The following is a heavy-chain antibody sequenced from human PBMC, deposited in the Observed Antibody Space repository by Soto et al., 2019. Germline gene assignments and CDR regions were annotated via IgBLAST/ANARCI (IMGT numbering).Heavy chain of an antibody. J-gene: IGHJ6*02. CDR2: INTYNGNR. Sequence: QVQLVQSRAEVKNPGASVKVSCKASGYSFTRYGIAWARQAPGQGLEWMGWINTYNGNRIYAQNLHGRLTLTTDTSTSTHYMGLTSLRSNDTAIYYCAMVDVYVTPSPQDVWGQGTTVIVSS. CDR1: GYSFTRYG. V-gene: IGHV1-18*01. D-gene: IGHD3-16*01. CDR3: AMVDVYVTPSPQDV.